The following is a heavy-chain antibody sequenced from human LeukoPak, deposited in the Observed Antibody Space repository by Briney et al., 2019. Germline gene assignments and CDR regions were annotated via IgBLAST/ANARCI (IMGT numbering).Heavy chain of an antibody. Sequence: SETLSLTCAVYGGSFSGYYWSWIRQPPGKGLEWIGEINHSGSTNYNPSLKSRVTISVDTSKNQFSLELSSVTAADTAVYYCARGWRYAFDIWGQGTMVTVSS. J-gene: IGHJ3*02. CDR2: INHSGST. CDR1: GGSFSGYY. D-gene: IGHD3-16*02. V-gene: IGHV4-34*01. CDR3: ARGWRYAFDI.